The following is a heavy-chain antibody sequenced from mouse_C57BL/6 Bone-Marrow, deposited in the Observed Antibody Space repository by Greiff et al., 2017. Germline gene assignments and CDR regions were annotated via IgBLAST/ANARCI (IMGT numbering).Heavy chain of an antibody. D-gene: IGHD1-1*01. CDR3: AREEGLLRRGYFDY. CDR2: IYPGSGST. V-gene: IGHV1-55*01. CDR1: GYTFTSYW. Sequence: QVQLQQPGAELVKPGASVKMSCKASGYTFTSYWITWVKQRPGQGLEWIGDIYPGSGSTNYNEKFKSKATLTVDTSSSTAYMQLSSLTSEDSAVYYCAREEGLLRRGYFDYWGQGTTLTVSS. J-gene: IGHJ2*01.